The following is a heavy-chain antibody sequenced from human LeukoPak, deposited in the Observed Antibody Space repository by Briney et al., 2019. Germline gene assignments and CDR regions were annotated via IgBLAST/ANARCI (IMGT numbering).Heavy chain of an antibody. CDR3: ARDLRHAEFDY. J-gene: IGHJ4*02. Sequence: SETLSLTCTVSGASISSYFWSWIRQPAGKGLEWIGRIYTSGGSNYNPSLKSRVTISLDKSKNQFSLELSPVTAADTAVYYCARDLRHAEFDYWGQGTLDSVSS. V-gene: IGHV4-4*07. CDR2: IYTSGGS. CDR1: GASISSYF.